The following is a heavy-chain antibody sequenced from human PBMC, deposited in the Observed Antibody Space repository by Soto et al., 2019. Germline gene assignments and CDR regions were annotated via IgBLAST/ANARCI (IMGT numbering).Heavy chain of an antibody. V-gene: IGHV3-33*01. CDR1: EFTFSRHG. CDR2: IWSDGSNE. CDR3: ARERTFGDNKHNYMDV. J-gene: IGHJ6*03. Sequence: QVQLVESGGGVVQPGRSLRLSCAASEFTFSRHGMHWVRQAPGKGLQWVGVIWSDGSNEVYADSVKGRFIISRDNSKNILYLQMNSLRAEETAVYYCARERTFGDNKHNYMDVWGTGITVTVSS. D-gene: IGHD3-10*01.